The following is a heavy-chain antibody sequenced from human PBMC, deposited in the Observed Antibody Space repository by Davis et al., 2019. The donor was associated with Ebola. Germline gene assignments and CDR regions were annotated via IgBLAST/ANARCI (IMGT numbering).Heavy chain of an antibody. CDR3: ARDENSNYGFYYYGMDV. CDR2: MNPNSGNT. J-gene: IGHJ6*02. CDR1: GYTFTSYD. Sequence: AASVKVSCKASGYTFTSYDINWVRQATGQGLEWMGWMNPNSGNTGYAQKFQGRVTMTRNTSISTAYMELSSLRSEDTAVYYCARDENSNYGFYYYGMDVWGQGTTVTVSS. V-gene: IGHV1-8*01. D-gene: IGHD4-11*01.